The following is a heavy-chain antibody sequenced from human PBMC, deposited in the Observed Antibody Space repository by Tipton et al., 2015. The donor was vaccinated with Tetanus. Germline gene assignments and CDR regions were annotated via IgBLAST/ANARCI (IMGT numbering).Heavy chain of an antibody. CDR1: GGSISSYY. V-gene: IGHV4-59*01. J-gene: IGHJ6*02. Sequence: LRLSCTVSGGSISSYYWSWIRQPPGKGLEWIGYIYYSGSTKYNPSLQSRVTFSVDTSRNQVSLQLTSVTAADTAVYYCARHSGWYNFFTGVDAWGQGTAVTVSS. CDR3: ARHSGWYNFFTGVDA. D-gene: IGHD6-19*01. CDR2: IYYSGST.